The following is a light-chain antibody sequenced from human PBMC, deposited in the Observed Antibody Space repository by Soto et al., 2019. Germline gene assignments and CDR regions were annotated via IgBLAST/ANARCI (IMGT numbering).Light chain of an antibody. V-gene: IGLV4-60*02. CDR2: LEGSGSY. Sequence: QLVLTQSSSASASLGSSVKLTCTLSSGHSSYIIAWHQQQPGKAPRYLMKLEGSGSYNKGSGVPDRLSGSSSGADRYLTISNLQFEDEADYYCETWDSNTHVFGTGTKLTVL. CDR3: ETWDSNTHV. J-gene: IGLJ1*01. CDR1: SGHSSYI.